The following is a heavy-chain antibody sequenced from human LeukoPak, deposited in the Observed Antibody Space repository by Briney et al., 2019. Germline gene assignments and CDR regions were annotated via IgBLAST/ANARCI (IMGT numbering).Heavy chain of an antibody. J-gene: IGHJ6*03. CDR1: GFTFTSSA. Sequence: SVKVSCKASGFTFTSSAVQWVRQARGQRLEWIGWIVVGSGNTNYAQKFQERVTITRDTSISTAYMELSRLRSDDTAVYYCARDRRSDDYYYMDVWGKGTTVTVSS. D-gene: IGHD4-17*01. V-gene: IGHV1-58*01. CDR2: IVVGSGNT. CDR3: ARDRRSDDYYYMDV.